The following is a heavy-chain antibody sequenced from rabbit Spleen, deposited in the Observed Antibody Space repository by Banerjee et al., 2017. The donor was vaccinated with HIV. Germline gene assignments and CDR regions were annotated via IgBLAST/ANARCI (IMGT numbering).Heavy chain of an antibody. V-gene: IGHV1S47*01. Sequence: QEQLVESGGGLVQPGGSLKLSCKASGFDFSSYGVSWVRQAPGKGLEWIGYIDVVFGSTYDANWVNGRFPISSHNAQNTLYLQLNSLTVADTATYFCVRGASSSGYYNLWGPGTLVTVS. CDR1: GFDFSSYG. D-gene: IGHD1-1*01. CDR2: IDVVFGST. J-gene: IGHJ4*01. CDR3: VRGASSSGYYNL.